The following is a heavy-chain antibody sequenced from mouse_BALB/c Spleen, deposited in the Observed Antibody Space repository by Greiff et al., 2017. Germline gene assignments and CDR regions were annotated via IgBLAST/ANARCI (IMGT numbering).Heavy chain of an antibody. CDR2: IRNKANGYTT. Sequence: EVQRVESGGGLVQPGGSLRLSCATSGFTFTAYYMSWVRQPPGKALEWLGFIRNKANGYTTEYSASVKGRFTISRDNSQSILYLQMNTLRAEDSATYYCATDLYGSRYYYAMDYWGQGTSVTVSS. CDR1: GFTFTAYY. D-gene: IGHD1-2*01. J-gene: IGHJ4*01. V-gene: IGHV7-3*02. CDR3: ATDLYGSRYYYAMDY.